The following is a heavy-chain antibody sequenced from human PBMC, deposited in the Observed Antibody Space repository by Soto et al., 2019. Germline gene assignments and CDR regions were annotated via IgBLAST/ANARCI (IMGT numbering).Heavy chain of an antibody. CDR1: RYPFSSFG. CDR3: TSPAKVGDTVFLNEL. J-gene: IGHJ4*02. Sequence: ASVKGSWKDSRYPFSSFGVTWVRQSPVQGPEWLGWISGYNGKTKYAQKVQGRVTMTTDTSTNTAYMELRSLRSDDAALYYCTSPAKVGDTVFLNELWGQGTLVTVSS. V-gene: IGHV1-18*04. D-gene: IGHD2-8*01. CDR2: ISGYNGKT.